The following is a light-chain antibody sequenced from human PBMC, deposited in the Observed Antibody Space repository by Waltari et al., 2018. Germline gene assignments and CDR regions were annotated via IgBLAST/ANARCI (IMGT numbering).Light chain of an antibody. CDR3: SSYTSRTYVV. CDR1: ISDVDNYNY. Sequence: QSALTQPASVSGSPGQSLTISCTGIISDVDNYNYVSWSQRHPGKAPKLIIFDVSKRPSGVSNRFSGSKSGNTASLTISGLQAEDEADYYCSSYTSRTYVVFGGGTKLTVL. V-gene: IGLV2-14*03. J-gene: IGLJ2*01. CDR2: DVS.